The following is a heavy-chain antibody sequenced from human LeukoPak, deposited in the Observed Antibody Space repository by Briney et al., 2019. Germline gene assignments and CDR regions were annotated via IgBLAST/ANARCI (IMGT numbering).Heavy chain of an antibody. J-gene: IGHJ3*02. CDR3: ARAKGYYDSSGLDAFDI. D-gene: IGHD3-22*01. CDR1: GGSISSYY. V-gene: IGHV4-4*07. CDR2: IYTSGST. Sequence: SETLSLTCTVSGGSISSYYWSWIRQPAGKGLEWIGRIYTSGSTNYNPSLKSRVTISVDTSKNQFSLKLSSVTAADTAMYYCARAKGYYDSSGLDAFDIWGQGTMVTVYS.